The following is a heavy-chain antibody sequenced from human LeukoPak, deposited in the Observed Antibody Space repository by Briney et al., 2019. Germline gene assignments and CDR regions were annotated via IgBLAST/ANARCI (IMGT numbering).Heavy chain of an antibody. J-gene: IGHJ3*01. D-gene: IGHD3-22*01. CDR1: GGSINSHSYH. CDR2: IYYSGST. Sequence: SETLSLTSTVSGGSINSHSYHWGWIRQPPGKGLEWIGSIYYSGSTYYNPSLKSRITISIDTSKNQFSLKVSSVTAADTAVYYCARTHYYHDSSGYCYAFWGQGTMVTVSS. CDR3: ARTHYYHDSSGYCYAF. V-gene: IGHV4-39*01.